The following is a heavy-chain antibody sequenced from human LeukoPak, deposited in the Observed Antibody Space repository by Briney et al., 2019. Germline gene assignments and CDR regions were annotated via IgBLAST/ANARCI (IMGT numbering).Heavy chain of an antibody. CDR1: GFTFSNYW. J-gene: IGHJ4*02. D-gene: IGHD4-17*01. Sequence: GGSLRLSCEASGFTFSNYWMSWVRQTPEKGLEWVANIKRDGSEKYYGDSVKGRFTISRDNARKSLYLQMSSLRAEDTAVYYCATVSTTVTNLFDSWGRGTLVTVSS. CDR2: IKRDGSEK. V-gene: IGHV3-7*03. CDR3: ATVSTTVTNLFDS.